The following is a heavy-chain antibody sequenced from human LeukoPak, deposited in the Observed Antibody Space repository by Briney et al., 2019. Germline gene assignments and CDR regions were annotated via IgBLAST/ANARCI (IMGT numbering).Heavy chain of an antibody. CDR3: AIRGWYTAWFDP. CDR1: GYTFTSYG. Sequence: ASVKVSCKASGYTFTSYGISWVRQAPGQGLEWMGGIIPIFGTANYAQKFQGRVTITADKSTSTAYMELSSLRSEDTAVYYCAIRGWYTAWFDPWGQGTLVTVSS. J-gene: IGHJ5*02. D-gene: IGHD6-19*01. V-gene: IGHV1-69*06. CDR2: IIPIFGTA.